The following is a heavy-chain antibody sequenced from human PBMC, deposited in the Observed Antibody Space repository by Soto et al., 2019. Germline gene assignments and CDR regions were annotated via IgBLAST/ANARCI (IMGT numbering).Heavy chain of an antibody. V-gene: IGHV1-46*01. J-gene: IGHJ4*02. Sequence: ASVKVSCKACGYSFTSYYMHSLRQAPEEGIEWMGIINPSGGSTSYAQKFQGRVTMTRDTSTSTVYLELSSLRSEDTAVYYCARDYYGSGSYYAGFDYWGQGTLVTVSS. D-gene: IGHD3-10*01. CDR1: GYSFTSYY. CDR3: ARDYYGSGSYYAGFDY. CDR2: INPSGGST.